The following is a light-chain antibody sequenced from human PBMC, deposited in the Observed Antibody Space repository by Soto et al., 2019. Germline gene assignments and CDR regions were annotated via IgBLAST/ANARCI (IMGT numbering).Light chain of an antibody. CDR1: QSIAGF. Sequence: DIQMTQSPSSLSASVGDRVTIACRASQSIAGFLNWYRQKPGKAPELLIYATSNLHSGVTPRFSGSGSGADFNLTISNLHPEDFATYFCQQSFNNPTFGPGTKVDVK. CDR2: ATS. CDR3: QQSFNNPT. V-gene: IGKV1-39*01. J-gene: IGKJ3*01.